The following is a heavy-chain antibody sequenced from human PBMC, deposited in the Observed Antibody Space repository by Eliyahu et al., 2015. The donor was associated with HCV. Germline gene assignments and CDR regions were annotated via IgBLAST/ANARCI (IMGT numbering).Heavy chain of an antibody. Sequence: EVQLVESGGGLVQPGGSLRLSCAASGFNFNNYEMNWVRQAPGKGLEWISYITATGSLVFYADSVKGRFTISRDNTNNSLYLQMNSLRADDTAFYYCARFRGEENFWGQGVLVTVSS. CDR1: GFNFNNYE. CDR2: ITATGSLV. J-gene: IGHJ4*02. V-gene: IGHV3-48*03. CDR3: ARFRGEENF. D-gene: IGHD5-24*01.